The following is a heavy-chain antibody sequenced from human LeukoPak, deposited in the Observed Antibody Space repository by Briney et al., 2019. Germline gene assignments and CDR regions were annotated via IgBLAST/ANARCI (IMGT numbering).Heavy chain of an antibody. CDR1: GGSISSYY. V-gene: IGHV4-59*01. CDR3: AREGKIEIFLHTTAELNWFDP. CDR2: IYYSGST. Sequence: SETLSLTCTVSGGSISSYYWSWIRQPPGKGLEWIGYIYYSGSTNYNPSLKSRVTISVDTSKNQFSLKLSSVTAADTAVYYCAREGKIEIFLHTTAELNWFDPWGQGTLVTVSS. J-gene: IGHJ5*02. D-gene: IGHD3-3*01.